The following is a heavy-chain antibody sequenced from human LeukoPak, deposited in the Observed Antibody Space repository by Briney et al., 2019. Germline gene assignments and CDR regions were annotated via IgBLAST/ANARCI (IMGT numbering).Heavy chain of an antibody. V-gene: IGHV3-48*03. J-gene: IGHJ4*02. CDR2: ISSGGSSI. CDR1: GFTFSSYE. Sequence: GGSLRLSCAASGFTFSSYEMSWVRQAPGKELEWVSYISSGGSSINYADSVRGRFTISRDNAKNSLYLQMNSLRADDTAVYYCARETPYGSGSRGDFDYWGQGTLVTVSS. D-gene: IGHD3-10*01. CDR3: ARETPYGSGSRGDFDY.